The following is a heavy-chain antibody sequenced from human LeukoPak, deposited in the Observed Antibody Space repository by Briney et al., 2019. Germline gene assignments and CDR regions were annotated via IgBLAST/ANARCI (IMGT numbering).Heavy chain of an antibody. CDR3: ARAGYYSFDY. D-gene: IGHD3-9*01. Sequence: PSETLSLTCTVSGGSISSSSYYWGWIRQPPGKGLEWIGSIYYSGSTCYNPSLKSRVTISVDTSKNQFSLKLSSVTAADTAVYYCARAGYYSFDYWGQGTLVTVSS. J-gene: IGHJ4*02. CDR2: IYYSGST. CDR1: GGSISSSSYY. V-gene: IGHV4-39*01.